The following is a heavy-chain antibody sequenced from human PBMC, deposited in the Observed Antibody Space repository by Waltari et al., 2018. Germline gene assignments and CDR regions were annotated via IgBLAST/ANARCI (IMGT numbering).Heavy chain of an antibody. D-gene: IGHD6-19*01. V-gene: IGHV5-10-1*03. J-gene: IGHJ2*01. CDR1: GYTFSDYK. Sequence: EVQLVQSGVEVKKPGESLRISCKGSGYTFSDYKITWVRQMPGKGLEWMGGIDPGDASTNYSPSFQGHVTISLDKSISTAYLQWNSLEASDTAIFYCAIAGAGNFDLWGRGTLVTVSS. CDR2: IDPGDAST. CDR3: AIAGAGNFDL.